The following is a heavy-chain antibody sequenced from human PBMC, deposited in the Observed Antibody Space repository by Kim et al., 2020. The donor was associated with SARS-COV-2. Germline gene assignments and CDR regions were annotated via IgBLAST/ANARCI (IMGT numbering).Heavy chain of an antibody. V-gene: IGHV4-59*01. Sequence: SETLSLTCTVSGGSISSYHWSWIRQPPGKGPEWIGYIFYTGSTTYNPSLKSRVTISVDASKNQFSLKLSSLTAADTAVYYCARGSSGYRATLDYWGQGTLVTVSS. J-gene: IGHJ4*02. CDR3: ARGSSGYRATLDY. D-gene: IGHD2-2*02. CDR2: IFYTGST. CDR1: GGSISSYH.